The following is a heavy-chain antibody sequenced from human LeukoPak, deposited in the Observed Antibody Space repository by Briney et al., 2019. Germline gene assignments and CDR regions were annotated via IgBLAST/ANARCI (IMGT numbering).Heavy chain of an antibody. Sequence: ASVKVSCKGSGDTFSNRGISWVRQVPGQGLEWMGWMNPVSGKAGSAQKFQGRVTLARDTSINTAYMEVSSLTSDDTAFYYCARAPMGTAPLYWGQGTLVTVSS. CDR1: GDTFSNRG. CDR3: ARAPMGTAPLY. V-gene: IGHV1-8*02. J-gene: IGHJ4*02. D-gene: IGHD5-18*01. CDR2: MNPVSGKA.